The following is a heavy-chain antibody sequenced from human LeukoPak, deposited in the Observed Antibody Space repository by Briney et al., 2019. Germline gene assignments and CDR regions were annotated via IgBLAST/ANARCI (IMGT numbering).Heavy chain of an antibody. CDR2: INPNSGGT. CDR1: GYTFTGYY. D-gene: IGHD5-24*01. V-gene: IGHV1-2*02. CDR3: ARDPRRDGYKSEFDY. J-gene: IGHJ4*02. Sequence: ASVKVSCKASGYTFTGYYIHWVRQAPGQGLEWMGWINPNSGGTTFAQKFQGRVTMTRDRSISTAYMELSSLRSDDTAVYYCARDPRRDGYKSEFDYWGQGTLVAVFS.